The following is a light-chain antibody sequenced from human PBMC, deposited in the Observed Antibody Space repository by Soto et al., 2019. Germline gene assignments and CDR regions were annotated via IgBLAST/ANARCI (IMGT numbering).Light chain of an antibody. CDR1: SSNIGAPYD. CDR3: QSYDSSLSAWV. CDR2: GND. J-gene: IGLJ3*02. V-gene: IGLV1-40*01. Sequence: QSVLTQPPSVSGAPGQRVTISCSGSSSNIGAPYDVHWYQHLPGTAPKLLLSGNDNRPSGVPDRFSGSRSGTSASLAITGLQAEDEADYYCQSYDSSLSAWVVGGGTKLTVL.